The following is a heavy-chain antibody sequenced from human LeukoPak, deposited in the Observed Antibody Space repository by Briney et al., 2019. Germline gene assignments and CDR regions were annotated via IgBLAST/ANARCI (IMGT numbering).Heavy chain of an antibody. CDR2: INAGNGNT. CDR1: GYTFTSYA. CDR3: ARLKYCTNGVCYAGFDY. D-gene: IGHD2-8*01. V-gene: IGHV1-3*01. J-gene: IGHJ4*02. Sequence: ASVKVFCKASGYTFTSYAMHWVRQAPGQRLEWMGWINAGNGNTKYSQKFQGRVTITRDTSADTAYMELSSLRSEDTAVYYCARLKYCTNGVCYAGFDYWGQGTLATVSS.